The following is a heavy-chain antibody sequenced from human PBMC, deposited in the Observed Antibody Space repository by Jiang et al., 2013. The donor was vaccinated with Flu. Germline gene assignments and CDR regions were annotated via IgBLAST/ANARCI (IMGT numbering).Heavy chain of an antibody. Sequence: VLLKPSETLSLTCAVFGGSFSGYYWSWIRQPPGKGLEWIGEITHGGHTVYNASLKSRLTISVDTSKNQFSLKLSSVTAADTAVYYCARVREPSFWVRAFDIWDQGTRVTVSS. CDR2: ITHGGHT. D-gene: IGHD3-16*01. CDR1: GGSFSGYY. J-gene: IGHJ3*02. V-gene: IGHV4-34*01. CDR3: ARVREPSFWVRAFDI.